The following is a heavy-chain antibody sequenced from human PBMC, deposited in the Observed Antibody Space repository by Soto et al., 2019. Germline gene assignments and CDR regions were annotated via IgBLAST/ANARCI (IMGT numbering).Heavy chain of an antibody. CDR1: GFTFSSYW. CDR2: INSDGSST. D-gene: IGHD6-13*01. V-gene: IGHV3-74*01. CDR3: ARYLYSRAGYYGMDV. Sequence: PGGSLRLSCAASGFTFSSYWMHWVRQAPGKGLVWVSRINSDGSSTSYADSVKGRFTIPRDNAKNTLYLQMNSLRAEDTAVYYCARYLYSRAGYYGMDVWGQQTKVTVSS. J-gene: IGHJ6*02.